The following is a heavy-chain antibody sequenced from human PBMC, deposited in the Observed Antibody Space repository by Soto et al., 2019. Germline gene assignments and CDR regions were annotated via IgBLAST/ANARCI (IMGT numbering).Heavy chain of an antibody. CDR1: GYNFTTYW. CDR3: ASLGSAATSVGHYRIDV. Sequence: PGESLQISCKGSGYNFTTYWINWVRQMPGKGLEWMGKIDPSDSYINYSPSFQGHVSISLDKSINTAYLQWSSLKASDTAMYYCASLGSAATSVGHYRIDVWGQGTTVTVSS. CDR2: IDPSDSYI. J-gene: IGHJ6*02. V-gene: IGHV5-10-1*01. D-gene: IGHD4-4*01.